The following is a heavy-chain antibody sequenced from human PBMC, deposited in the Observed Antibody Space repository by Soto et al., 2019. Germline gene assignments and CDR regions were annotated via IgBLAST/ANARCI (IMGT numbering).Heavy chain of an antibody. V-gene: IGHV3-53*02. D-gene: IGHD2-15*01. CDR3: AKDLGPLRLLNYYFYGLDV. CDR1: GFRVSTTS. J-gene: IGHJ6*02. Sequence: EVQLVETGGGVVQRGGSLTLSFNPPGFRVSTTSMSWVGRPQGRGRGGVAAIESGGSAHYADSVKGRFTISRDDPKNIIYLQMHTLRAEDTAVYYCAKDLGPLRLLNYYFYGLDVWGQGTSVTVSS. CDR2: IESGGSA.